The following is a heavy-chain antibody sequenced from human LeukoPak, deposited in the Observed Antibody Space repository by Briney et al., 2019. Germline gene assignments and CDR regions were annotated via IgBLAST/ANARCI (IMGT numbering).Heavy chain of an antibody. J-gene: IGHJ4*02. V-gene: IGHV3-7*01. Sequence: PGGSLRLSCAASGFTFSAYWMSWVLQAPGKGLEWVANLKQDGSEKYYVDSVKGRFTISRDNAKNSLYLQMNSLRGEDTAVYYCARDDGFYSASGIYQNYFDHWGQGILVTVSP. D-gene: IGHD3-10*01. CDR2: LKQDGSEK. CDR3: ARDDGFYSASGIYQNYFDH. CDR1: GFTFSAYW.